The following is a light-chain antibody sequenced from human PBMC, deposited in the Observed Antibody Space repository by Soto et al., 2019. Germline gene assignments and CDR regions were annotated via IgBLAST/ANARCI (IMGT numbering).Light chain of an antibody. CDR2: GAS. V-gene: IGKV3-20*01. J-gene: IGKJ2*01. CDR1: QSVGNSY. Sequence: EIVLTQSPGTLSLSPGERATLSCRASQSVGNSYLAWYQQKPGQAPRLLIYGASTRATGIPDRISGIVSGTDLTITISRLEPEDGEVYDGQQYGSSPNTFGQGTKVDIK. CDR3: QQYGSSPNT.